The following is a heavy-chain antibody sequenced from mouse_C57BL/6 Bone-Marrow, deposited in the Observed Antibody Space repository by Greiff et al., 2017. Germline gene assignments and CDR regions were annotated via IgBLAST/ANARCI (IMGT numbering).Heavy chain of an antibody. J-gene: IGHJ4*01. CDR2: IHPNSGST. CDR1: GYTFTSYW. CDR3: ARDDYDVNYYAMDD. D-gene: IGHD2-4*01. V-gene: IGHV1-64*01. Sequence: QVHVKQPGAELVKPGASVKLSCKASGYTFTSYWMHWVKQRPGQGLEWIGMIHPNSGSTNYNEKFKSKATLTVDKSSSTAYMQLSSLTSEDSAVYYCARDDYDVNYYAMDDWGQGTSVTVSS.